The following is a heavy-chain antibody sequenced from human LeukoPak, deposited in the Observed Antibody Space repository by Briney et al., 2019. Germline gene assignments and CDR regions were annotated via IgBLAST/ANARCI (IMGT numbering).Heavy chain of an antibody. V-gene: IGHV3-23*01. D-gene: IGHD3-10*01. CDR3: AKGRILWFGEQSDFDY. Sequence: GGSLRLSCAASGFTFSSDAMSWVRQAPGKGLEWISTISDSGAYTYYADFVKGRFTVSRDNSKNMVFLEVNSLRAEDTATYFCAKGRILWFGEQSDFDYWGQGTLVTVSS. CDR1: GFTFSSDA. CDR2: ISDSGAYT. J-gene: IGHJ4*02.